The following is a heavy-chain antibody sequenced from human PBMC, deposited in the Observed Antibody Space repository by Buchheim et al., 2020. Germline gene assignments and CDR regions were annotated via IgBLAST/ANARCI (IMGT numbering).Heavy chain of an antibody. CDR2: INPNSGGT. CDR3: ARGTETDYSENWFDP. V-gene: IGHV1-2*04. Sequence: QVQLVQSGAEVKKPGSSVKVSCKASGGTFSSYTISWVRQAPGQGLEWMGWINPNSGGTNYAQKFQGWVTMTRDTSISTAYMELSRLRSDDTAVYYCARGTETDYSENWFDPWGQGTL. D-gene: IGHD4-11*01. CDR1: GGTFSSYT. J-gene: IGHJ5*02.